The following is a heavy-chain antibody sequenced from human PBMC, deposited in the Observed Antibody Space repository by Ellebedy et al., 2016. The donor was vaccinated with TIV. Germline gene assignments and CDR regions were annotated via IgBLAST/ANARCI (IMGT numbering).Heavy chain of an antibody. CDR2: IYPGDSET. CDR3: ARATVAGLFDY. V-gene: IGHV5-51*01. D-gene: IGHD6-19*01. CDR1: GYSFTTYW. Sequence: GESLKISCKGSGYSFTTYWIGWVRQMPGIGLQWMGIIYPGDSETITRYSPSFQGHVTISVDNSINTAYLQWSSLKASDTAMYYCARATVAGLFDYWGQGTLVTVSS. J-gene: IGHJ4*02.